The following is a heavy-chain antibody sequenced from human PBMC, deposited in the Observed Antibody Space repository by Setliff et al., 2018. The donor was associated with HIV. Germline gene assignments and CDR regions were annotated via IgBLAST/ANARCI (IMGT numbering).Heavy chain of an antibody. D-gene: IGHD3-10*01. CDR3: ARDRYYGSGSYYNYFDY. CDR1: GGSFSDSY. V-gene: IGHV4-34*10. Sequence: TLSLTCAVYGGSFSDSYYNWIRQPPGKGLEWIGEISHSGTTNYNSSLESRLTMSVATSNNQFSLTLTSMTAADTAVYYCARDRYYGSGSYYNYFDYWGQGILVTVSS. J-gene: IGHJ4*02. CDR2: ISHSGTT.